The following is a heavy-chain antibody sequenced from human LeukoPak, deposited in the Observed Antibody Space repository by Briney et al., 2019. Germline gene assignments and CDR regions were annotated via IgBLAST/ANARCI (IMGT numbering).Heavy chain of an antibody. J-gene: IGHJ4*02. Sequence: ASVKVSCKASGYTFSDYNIRWVRQAPGQGLEWMGWINPNSGGTNYAQRFQGMVTMTRDTSISTAYMDLGSLKSDDTATYFCSVWFGEFAHWGQGTLVTVSS. CDR1: GYTFSDYN. CDR3: SVWFGEFAH. CDR2: INPNSGGT. V-gene: IGHV1-2*02. D-gene: IGHD3-10*01.